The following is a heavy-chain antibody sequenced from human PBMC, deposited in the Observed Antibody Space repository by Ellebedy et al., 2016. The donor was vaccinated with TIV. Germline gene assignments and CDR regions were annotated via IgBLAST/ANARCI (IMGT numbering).Heavy chain of an antibody. CDR1: GFTFGDYA. CDR2: IRSKAYGGTT. Sequence: GGSLRLSXTASGFTFGDYAMSWFRQAPGKGLEWVGFIRSKAYGGTTEYAASVKGRFTISRDDSKSIAYLQMNSLKTEDTAVYYCTRSLKWLVPESAFDIWGQGTMVTVSS. V-gene: IGHV3-49*03. CDR3: TRSLKWLVPESAFDI. D-gene: IGHD6-19*01. J-gene: IGHJ3*02.